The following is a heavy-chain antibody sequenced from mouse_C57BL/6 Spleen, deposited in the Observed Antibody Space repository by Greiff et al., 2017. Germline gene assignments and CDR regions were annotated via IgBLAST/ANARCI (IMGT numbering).Heavy chain of an antibody. Sequence: VQLQQSGPELVKPGDSVKISCKASGYTFTSYWITWVKQRPGQGLEWIGDIYPGSGSTNYNEKFKSKATLTVDTSSSTAYMQLSSLTSEDSAVYYCARRGGRGYFDYWGQGTTLTVSS. CDR3: ARRGGRGYFDY. V-gene: IGHV1-55*01. J-gene: IGHJ2*01. CDR2: IYPGSGST. D-gene: IGHD3-3*01. CDR1: GYTFTSYW.